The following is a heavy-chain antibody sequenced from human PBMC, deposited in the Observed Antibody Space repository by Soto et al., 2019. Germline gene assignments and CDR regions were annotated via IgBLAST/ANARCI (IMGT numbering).Heavy chain of an antibody. CDR1: GASIRNFY. D-gene: IGHD6-19*01. V-gene: IGHV4-59*01. Sequence: QVHLQESGPGLVKPSETMSLTCTASGASIRNFYWNWVRQFPGKGLEWIGHIYNGERTNYNPSLKSRVTISVDTSKSRFSLKLSSVTVADTAVYYCAQAAGWPGFDYWGQGTLVAVSS. CDR3: AQAAGWPGFDY. CDR2: IYNGERT. J-gene: IGHJ4*02.